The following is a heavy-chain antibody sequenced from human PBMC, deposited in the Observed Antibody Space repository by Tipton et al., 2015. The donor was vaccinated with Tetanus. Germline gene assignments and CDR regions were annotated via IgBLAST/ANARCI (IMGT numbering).Heavy chain of an antibody. J-gene: IGHJ4*02. D-gene: IGHD6-13*01. CDR3: AREPAATGASLFDY. CDR1: GGSVRSGSYY. Sequence: TLSLTCTVSGGSVRSGSYYWNWIRQPPGKGLEWIGYISYSGSTNSNYSLKSRITISQDTSKNQFSLKLTSVTAADTAVYYCAREPAATGASLFDYWGQGALVTVSS. V-gene: IGHV4-61*01. CDR2: ISYSGST.